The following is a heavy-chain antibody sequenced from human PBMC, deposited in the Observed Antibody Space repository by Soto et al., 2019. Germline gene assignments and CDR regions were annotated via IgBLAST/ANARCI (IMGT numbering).Heavy chain of an antibody. V-gene: IGHV1-2*04. CDR3: ARGPGVSSSWPELNHYYYYYYMDV. CDR1: GYTFTGYY. J-gene: IGHJ6*03. Sequence: ASVKVSCKASGYTFTGYYMHWVRQAPGQGLERMGWINPNSGGTNYAQKFQGWVTMTRDTSISTAYMELSRLRSDDTAVYYCARGPGVSSSWPELNHYYYYYYMDVWGKGTTVTVPS. CDR2: INPNSGGT. D-gene: IGHD6-13*01.